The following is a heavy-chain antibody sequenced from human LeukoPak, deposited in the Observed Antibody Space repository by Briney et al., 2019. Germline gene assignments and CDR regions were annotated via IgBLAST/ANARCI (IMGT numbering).Heavy chain of an antibody. D-gene: IGHD6-25*01. CDR1: GFTFSSYA. CDR2: ISGSGGST. V-gene: IGHV3-23*01. J-gene: IGHJ4*02. CDR3: AKDLTAAAAKDPCDL. Sequence: GGSLRLSCAASGFTFSSYAMSWVRQAPGKGLEWVSGISGSGGSTYYADSVKGRFTISRDNSKNTLYLQMNGLRAEDTALYYCAKDLTAAAAKDPCDLWGQGTLVTVAS.